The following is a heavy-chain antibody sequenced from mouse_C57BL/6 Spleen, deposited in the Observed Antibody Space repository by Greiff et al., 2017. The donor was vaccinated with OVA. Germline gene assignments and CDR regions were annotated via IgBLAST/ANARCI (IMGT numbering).Heavy chain of an antibody. J-gene: IGHJ4*01. D-gene: IGHD1-1*01. CDR1: GFNIKDYY. V-gene: IGHV14-1*01. CDR2: IDPEDGDT. Sequence: VHVKQSGAELVRPGASVKLSCTASGFNIKDYYMHWVKQRPEQGLEWIGRIDPEDGDTEYAPKFQGKATMTADTSSNTAYLQLSSLTSEDTAVYYCTGSSPYAMDYWGQGTSVTVSS. CDR3: TGSSPYAMDY.